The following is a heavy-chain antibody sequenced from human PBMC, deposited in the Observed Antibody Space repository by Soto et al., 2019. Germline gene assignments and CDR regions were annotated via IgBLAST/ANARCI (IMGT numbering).Heavy chain of an antibody. Sequence: QVQLVESGGGVVQPGRSLRLSCAASGFTFSSYAMHWVRQAPGKGLEWVAVISYDGSNKYYADSVKGRFTISRDNSKNTLYLQMICLRAEDTAVYYWARTPYCGGDCYRTRYFDLWGRGTLVTVSS. CDR2: ISYDGSNK. V-gene: IGHV3-30-3*01. J-gene: IGHJ2*01. CDR3: ARTPYCGGDCYRTRYFDL. CDR1: GFTFSSYA. D-gene: IGHD2-21*02.